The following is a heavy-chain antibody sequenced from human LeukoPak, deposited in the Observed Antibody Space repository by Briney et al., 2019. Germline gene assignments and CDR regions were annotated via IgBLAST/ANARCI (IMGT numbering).Heavy chain of an antibody. CDR1: GITFSNYN. CDR3: ARDPYNGAYSEGYYYYYMDV. J-gene: IGHJ6*03. D-gene: IGHD1-1*01. V-gene: IGHV3-21*01. Sequence: GGSLRLSCAAPGITFSNYNMNSVRQAPGKGLEWISSITSSSSYTFYADSVKGRFTISRDNAKNSLYLQMNSLRVEDTAIYYCARDPYNGAYSEGYYYYYMDVWGKGTTVTVSS. CDR2: ITSSSSYT.